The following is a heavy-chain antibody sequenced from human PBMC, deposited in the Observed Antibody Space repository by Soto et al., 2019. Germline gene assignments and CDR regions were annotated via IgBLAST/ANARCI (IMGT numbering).Heavy chain of an antibody. V-gene: IGHV3-66*01. CDR1: GFTVSSNY. CDR3: ARDPYCSSTSCSHDAFDI. J-gene: IGHJ3*02. Sequence: GGSLRLSCAASGFTVSSNYMSWVRQAPGKGLEWVSVIYSGGSTYYADSVKGRFTISRDNSKNTLYLQMNSLRAEDTAVYYCARDPYCSSTSCSHDAFDIWGQGTMVTVSS. CDR2: IYSGGST. D-gene: IGHD2-2*01.